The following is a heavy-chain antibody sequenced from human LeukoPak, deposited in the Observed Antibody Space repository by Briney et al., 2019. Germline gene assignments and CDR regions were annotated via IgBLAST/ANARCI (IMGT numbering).Heavy chain of an antibody. Sequence: GASVKVSRKASGYAFGSYGIAWVRQAPGQGLEWMGRISGYSGDTIYSQNLQGRVIMTTETTTNTAYMELRSLRSDDTAVYYCAREGPGFDYWGQGTLVTVSS. V-gene: IGHV1-18*01. D-gene: IGHD2-8*02. J-gene: IGHJ4*02. CDR3: AREGPGFDY. CDR2: ISGYSGDT. CDR1: GYAFGSYG.